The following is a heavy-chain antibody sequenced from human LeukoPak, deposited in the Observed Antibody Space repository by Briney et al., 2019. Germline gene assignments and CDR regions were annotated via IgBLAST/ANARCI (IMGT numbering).Heavy chain of an antibody. Sequence: GSLRLSCAASGFTFDNYRMSWIRQPPGKGLEWIGEINNSGSTNYNPSLKSRVTISLDTSNNQFSLRLSSVTAADTAVYYCARGITVTSYDYWGQGTLVTVSS. CDR3: ARGITVTSYDY. J-gene: IGHJ4*02. CDR1: GFTFDNYR. V-gene: IGHV4-34*01. CDR2: INNSGST. D-gene: IGHD4-17*01.